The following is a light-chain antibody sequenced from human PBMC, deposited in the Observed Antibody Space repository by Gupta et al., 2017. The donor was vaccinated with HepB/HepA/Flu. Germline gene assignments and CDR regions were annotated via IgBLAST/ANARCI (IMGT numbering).Light chain of an antibody. CDR3: QSYDSSLVGCV. J-gene: IGLJ3*02. V-gene: IGLV1-40*01. CDR2: DDN. CDR1: SSNIAAGYD. Sequence: QSVLTQPPSVSGAPGQRITISCTGSSSNIAAGYDVHWYQHLPGTAPKLLIYDDNNRPSGVPDRFAGSKSGTSASLAITGLQADDEADYYCQSYDSSLVGCVFGGGTKLTVL.